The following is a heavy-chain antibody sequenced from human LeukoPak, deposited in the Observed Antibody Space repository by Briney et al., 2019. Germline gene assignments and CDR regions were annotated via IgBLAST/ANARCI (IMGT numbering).Heavy chain of an antibody. CDR1: GFTFSSYG. CDR2: INSDGSST. Sequence: GRSLRLSCAASGFTFSSYGMHWVRQAPGKGLVWVSRINSDGSSTSYADSVKGRFTISRDNAKNTLYLQMNSLRAEDTAVYYCASTVDTAMVSYYMDVWGKGTTVTVSS. D-gene: IGHD5-18*01. CDR3: ASTVDTAMVSYYMDV. J-gene: IGHJ6*03. V-gene: IGHV3-74*01.